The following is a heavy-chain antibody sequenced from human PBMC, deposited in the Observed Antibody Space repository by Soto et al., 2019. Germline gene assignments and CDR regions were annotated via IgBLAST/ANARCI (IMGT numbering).Heavy chain of an antibody. J-gene: IGHJ4*02. CDR1: GDSVSRTSAA. D-gene: IGHD4-17*01. CDR3: SRVTVTDAFDY. Sequence: PSQTLSLTSAISGDSVSRTSAAWDWVRHSPSRGLEWLGRTFYRSKWYNDYAASVKSRITINPDTSKNQFSLQLNTVTPEDTAVYYCSRVTVTDAFDYWGQGTLVTVSS. CDR2: TFYRSKWYN. V-gene: IGHV6-1*01.